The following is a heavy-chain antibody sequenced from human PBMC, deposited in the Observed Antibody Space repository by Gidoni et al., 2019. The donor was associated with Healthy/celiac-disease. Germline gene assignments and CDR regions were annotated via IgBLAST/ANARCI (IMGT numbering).Heavy chain of an antibody. CDR3: TKVSVAGLFDY. D-gene: IGHD6-19*01. V-gene: IGHV3-73*02. Sequence: EVQLVESGGGLVQPGGSLKLSCAASGFTFSGSAMHWVRQASGKGLEWVGRIISKANSYATAYAASVKGRFTISRDDSKNTAYLQMNSLKTEDTAVYYCTKVSVAGLFDYWGQGTLVTVSS. CDR2: IISKANSYAT. J-gene: IGHJ4*02. CDR1: GFTFSGSA.